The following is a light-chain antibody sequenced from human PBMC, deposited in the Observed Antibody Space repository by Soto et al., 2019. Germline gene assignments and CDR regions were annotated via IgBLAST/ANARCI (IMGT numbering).Light chain of an antibody. CDR1: SCDIGSYNL. CDR2: EVD. Sequence: QAVLTEPACLSGAPGPSSAIACAGPSCDIGSYNLVSWYQQHPGKVPKVMIYEVDKRPSGVSNRFSGSKSGNTASLTISGLQAEDEADYYCWAYAGSNSYVFGTGTKVTVL. V-gene: IGLV2-23*02. CDR3: WAYAGSNSYV. J-gene: IGLJ1*01.